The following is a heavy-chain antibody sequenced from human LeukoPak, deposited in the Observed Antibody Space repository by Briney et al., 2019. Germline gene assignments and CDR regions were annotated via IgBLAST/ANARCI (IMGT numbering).Heavy chain of an antibody. Sequence: SETLSLTCAVYGGSFSGYYWSWIRQPPGKGLEWIGEINHSGSTNYSPSLKGRVTISVDTSKNQFSLKLSSVTAADTAVYYCARGFPAIYYYYYYMDVWGKGTTVTVSS. CDR2: INHSGST. V-gene: IGHV4-34*01. CDR1: GGSFSGYY. J-gene: IGHJ6*03. CDR3: ARGFPAIYYYYYYMDV.